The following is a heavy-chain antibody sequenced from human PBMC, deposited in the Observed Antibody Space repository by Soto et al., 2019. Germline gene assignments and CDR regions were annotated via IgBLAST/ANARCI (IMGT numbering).Heavy chain of an antibody. CDR3: ARDRGYRKFDY. V-gene: IGHV4-61*01. D-gene: IGHD5-12*01. CDR1: GGSVSSGSYN. CDR2: IYYSGST. J-gene: IGHJ4*02. Sequence: SETLSLTCTVSGGSVSSGSYNWSWLRQPPGQELEWIGYIYYSGSTNYNPSLKSRVTISVDTSKNQFSLKLSSVTAADTAVYYCARDRGYRKFDYWGQGTLVTVSS.